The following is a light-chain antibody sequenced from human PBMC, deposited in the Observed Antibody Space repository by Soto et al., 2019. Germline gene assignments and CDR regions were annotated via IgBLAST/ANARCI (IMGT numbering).Light chain of an antibody. V-gene: IGKV1-5*01. J-gene: IGKJ5*01. CDR3: QQLHGYPIT. CDR2: AAS. CDR1: QSISSW. Sequence: EIQMTQNPSTLSASVGDRVTITCRASQSISSWLAWYQQKPGKAPKLLIYAASNFQSGVPSRFSGSGSGTHFALTISSLQPEDFATYYCQQLHGYPITFGQRRRLEV.